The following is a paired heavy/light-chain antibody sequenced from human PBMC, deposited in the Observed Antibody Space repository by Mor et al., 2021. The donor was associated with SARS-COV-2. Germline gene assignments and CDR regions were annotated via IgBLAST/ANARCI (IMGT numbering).Light chain of an antibody. CDR2: SNN. CDR1: SSNIGSNY. J-gene: IGLJ3*02. CDR3: AAWDDSLRGGV. Sequence: QSVLTQPPSASGTPGQRVTISCSGSSSNIGSNYVYWYQQLPGTAPKLLIYSNNQRPSGVPDRFSGSKSGTSASLAISGLRSEDEADYYCAAWDDSLRGGVFGGGTKLTVL. V-gene: IGLV1-47*02.
Heavy chain of an antibody. CDR2: INHSGST. V-gene: IGHV4-34*01. CDR3: ARGYPSPRRAYSSSWCPFDY. D-gene: IGHD6-13*01. CDR1: GGSFSGYY. Sequence: QVQLQQWGAGLLKPSETLSLTCAVYGGSFSGYYWSWIRQPPGKGLEWIGEINHSGSTNYNPSLKSRVTISVDTSKNQFSLKLSSVTAADTAVYYCARGYPSPRRAYSSSWCPFDYWGQGTLVTVSS. J-gene: IGHJ4*02.